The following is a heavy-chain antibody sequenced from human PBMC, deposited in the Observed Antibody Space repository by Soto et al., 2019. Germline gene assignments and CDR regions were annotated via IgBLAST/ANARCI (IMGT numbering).Heavy chain of an antibody. D-gene: IGHD3-22*01. V-gene: IGHV3-21*01. Sequence: EVQLVESGGGLVKPGGSLRLSCAASGFTFSSYSMNWVRQAPGKGLEWVSSISSSSSYIYYADSVKGRFTISRDNAKNSLYLQMNSLRAEDPAVYYCARLMSYDSSGYYCYWGQGTLVTVSS. J-gene: IGHJ4*02. CDR3: ARLMSYDSSGYYCY. CDR1: GFTFSSYS. CDR2: ISSSSSYI.